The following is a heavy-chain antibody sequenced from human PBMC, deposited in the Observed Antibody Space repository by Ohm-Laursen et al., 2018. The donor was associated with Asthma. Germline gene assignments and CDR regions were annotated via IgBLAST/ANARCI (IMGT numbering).Heavy chain of an antibody. Sequence: PSETLSLTATVSGGSVGSEYWSWWRPPQGKELEWIGYVYYTGSTNYNPSLKSRVTISVDTSKNQFSLKLSSVTAADTAVYYCARMNYYGSVCYFDYWGQGTLVTVSS. V-gene: IGHV4-59*02. CDR2: VYYTGST. CDR3: ARMNYYGSVCYFDY. CDR1: GGSVGSEY. J-gene: IGHJ4*02. D-gene: IGHD3-10*01.